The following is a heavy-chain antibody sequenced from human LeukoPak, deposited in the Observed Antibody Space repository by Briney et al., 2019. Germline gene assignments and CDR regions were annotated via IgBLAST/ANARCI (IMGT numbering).Heavy chain of an antibody. Sequence: GSLRLSCAASGFTFSSYGMHCVRQAPGKGLEWVAVILYNGSNKYYTESVKGRFTISRDDSKNTLYLQMNSLTAEDTAVYYCTTIKRGNIFGYFDFWGQGILVTVSS. CDR2: ILYNGSNK. V-gene: IGHV3-33*01. D-gene: IGHD5-18*01. CDR3: TTIKRGNIFGYFDF. J-gene: IGHJ4*02. CDR1: GFTFSSYG.